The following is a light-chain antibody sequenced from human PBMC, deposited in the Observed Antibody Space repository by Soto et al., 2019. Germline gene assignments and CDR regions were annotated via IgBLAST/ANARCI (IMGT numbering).Light chain of an antibody. CDR1: QTIGTY. J-gene: IGKJ1*01. V-gene: IGKV1-39*01. Sequence: IAVTQSPSSLAASLGDRVTITCRASQTIGTYVNWYRQKSGAAPELLIYDASTLQSGVPSRFRGGASGTDFTLTISSLQLDDFATYYCQQSYNTPLTFGQGTKVDIK. CDR2: DAS. CDR3: QQSYNTPLT.